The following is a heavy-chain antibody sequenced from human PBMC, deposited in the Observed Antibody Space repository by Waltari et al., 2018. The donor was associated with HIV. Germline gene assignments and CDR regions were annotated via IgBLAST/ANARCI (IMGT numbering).Heavy chain of an antibody. D-gene: IGHD2-15*01. Sequence: QVQLVESGGGVVQPGGSLRLSWAASGFTFSSYGMHWVRQAPGKGLEWVTLIRYDGIKKHYADSVKGRFTISRDNSDNTLYLEMNSLRTEDTAVYYCATNIVVAATGTFDYWGQGTRVIVTA. V-gene: IGHV3-30*02. CDR3: ATNIVVAATGTFDY. CDR2: IRYDGIKK. CDR1: GFTFSSYG. J-gene: IGHJ4*02.